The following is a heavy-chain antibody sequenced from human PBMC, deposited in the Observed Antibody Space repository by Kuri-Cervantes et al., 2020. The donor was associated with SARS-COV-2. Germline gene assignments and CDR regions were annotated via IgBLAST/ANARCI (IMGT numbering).Heavy chain of an antibody. CDR3: ARAYYYDSSGYYSNRFDP. J-gene: IGHJ5*02. D-gene: IGHD3-22*01. Sequence: GESLKISCAASRFMFSCDRMNWVRQAPGKGLEWVSSISSSSSYIYYADSVKGRVTISRDNAKNSLYLQMNSLRAEDTAVYYCARAYYYDSSGYYSNRFDPWGQGTLVTVSS. V-gene: IGHV3-21*01. CDR1: RFMFSCDR. CDR2: ISSSSSYI.